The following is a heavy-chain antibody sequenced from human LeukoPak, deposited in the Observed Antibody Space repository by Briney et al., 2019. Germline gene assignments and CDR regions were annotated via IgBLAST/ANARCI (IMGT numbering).Heavy chain of an antibody. Sequence: PGGSLRLSCAASGFTFSSYAMHWVRQAPGKGLEWVAVISYDGSNKYYADSVKGRFTISRDNSKNTLYLQMNSLRAEDTAVYYCARDIDCSSTSCYGMDVWGQGTTVTVSS. CDR1: GFTFSSYA. CDR2: ISYDGSNK. V-gene: IGHV3-30-3*01. CDR3: ARDIDCSSTSCYGMDV. J-gene: IGHJ6*02. D-gene: IGHD2-2*01.